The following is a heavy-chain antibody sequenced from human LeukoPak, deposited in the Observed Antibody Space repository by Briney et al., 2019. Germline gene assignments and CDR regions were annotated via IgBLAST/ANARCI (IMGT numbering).Heavy chain of an antibody. CDR3: AMLGDDGGVFLEYFHH. CDR1: GFTFSSYAM. Sequence: GSLRLSCAASGFTFSSYAMSWVRQPPGKGLEWIGEIYHSGSTNNNPSLKSRVTISIDKSKNQFSLKLRSVTAADTAVYYCAMLGDDGGVFLEYFHHWGQGTLVTVSS. V-gene: IGHV4-4*02. CDR2: IYHSGST. D-gene: IGHD4-23*01. J-gene: IGHJ1*01.